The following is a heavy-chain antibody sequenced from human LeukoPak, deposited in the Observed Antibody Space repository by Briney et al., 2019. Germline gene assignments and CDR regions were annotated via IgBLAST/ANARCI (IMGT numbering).Heavy chain of an antibody. CDR3: ARGVVYPAWSGPHWSDY. CDR1: GFTFSSYA. Sequence: GGSLRLSCAASGFTFSSYAMSWVRQAPGKGPEWVAHIKQDASQEYHVDSVKGRFTISRDNAKNSLYLQMNSLRAEDTAVYYCARGVVYPAWSGPHWSDYWGQGALVTVSS. D-gene: IGHD3-3*01. CDR2: IKQDASQE. V-gene: IGHV3-7*01. J-gene: IGHJ4*02.